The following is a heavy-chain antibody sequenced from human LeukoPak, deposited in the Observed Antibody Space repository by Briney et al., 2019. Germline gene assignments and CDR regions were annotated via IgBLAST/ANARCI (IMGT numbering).Heavy chain of an antibody. Sequence: QPGGSLRLSCVTSGFMFSAYAMSWVRQAPGKGLEWVANIKQDGSEKYYVDSVKGRFTISRDNAKNSLYLQMNSLRAEDTAVYYCARSGTSSGPAAMGPRGYWGQGTLVTVSS. CDR3: ARSGTSSGPAAMGPRGY. J-gene: IGHJ4*02. D-gene: IGHD2-2*01. CDR2: IKQDGSEK. V-gene: IGHV3-7*01. CDR1: GFMFSAYA.